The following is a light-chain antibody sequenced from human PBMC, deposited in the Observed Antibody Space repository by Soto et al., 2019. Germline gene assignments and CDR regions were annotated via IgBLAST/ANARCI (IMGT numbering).Light chain of an antibody. V-gene: IGKV3-15*01. CDR3: QQYDNWART. Sequence: EIVMTQSPATLSVSPGERATLFCRASESVRNNLVWYQQKPGQAPRLLIYGASTRATGIPARFSGSGSGTEFTLTISSLQSEDFAVYFCQQYDNWARTFGPGTKVEIK. CDR2: GAS. CDR1: ESVRNN. J-gene: IGKJ1*01.